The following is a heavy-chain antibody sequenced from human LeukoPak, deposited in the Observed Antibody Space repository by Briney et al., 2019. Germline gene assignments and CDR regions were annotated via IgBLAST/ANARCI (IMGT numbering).Heavy chain of an antibody. J-gene: IGHJ3*02. CDR2: IKSKTDGGTT. CDR1: GFTFSNAW. V-gene: IGHV3-15*01. D-gene: IGHD2-15*01. Sequence: GGSLRLSCAASGFTFSNAWMSWVRQAPGKGLEWVGRIKSKTDGGTTDYAAPVKGRFTISRDDSKNTLYLQMNSLKTEDTAVYYCTTAPRGYCSGGSCSYAFDIWGQGTMVTVSS. CDR3: TTAPRGYCSGGSCSYAFDI.